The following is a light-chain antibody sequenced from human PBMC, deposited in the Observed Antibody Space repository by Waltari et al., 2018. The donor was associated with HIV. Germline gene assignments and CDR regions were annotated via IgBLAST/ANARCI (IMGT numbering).Light chain of an antibody. CDR1: STNVAYEP. CDR2: RTN. J-gene: IGLJ3*02. Sequence: QAGLTQPPSVSTGLRQTATLTCTGNSTNVAYEPASVLQQHQGHPPKLPSCRTNNRPSGISERFSASRSGDTASLTITGLQPEDEADYYCTAWDSSLSAWVFGGGTKLTVL. CDR3: TAWDSSLSAWV. V-gene: IGLV10-54*01.